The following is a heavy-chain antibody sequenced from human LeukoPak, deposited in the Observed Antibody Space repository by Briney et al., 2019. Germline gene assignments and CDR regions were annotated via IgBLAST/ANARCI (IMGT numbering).Heavy chain of an antibody. CDR1: GVTFTSYG. Sequence: GGSLRLSCAASGVTFTSYGVSWVRQAPGKGLEWVSTISSSGGNTFYADSVKGRFTISRDNAKNSLYLQMNSLRAEDTAVYYCARVGTSSSGWQFDYWGQGTLVTVSS. J-gene: IGHJ4*02. CDR3: ARVGTSSSGWQFDY. D-gene: IGHD6-19*01. CDR2: ISSSGGNT. V-gene: IGHV3-21*01.